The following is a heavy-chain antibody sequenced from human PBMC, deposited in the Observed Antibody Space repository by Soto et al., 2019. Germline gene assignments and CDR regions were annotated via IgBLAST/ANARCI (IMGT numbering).Heavy chain of an antibody. Sequence: PGGSLRLSCAASEFSFSTYWMSWVRQAPGKGLEWVSAISGSGGSTYYADSVKGRFTISRDNSKSTLYLQMNSLRAEDTAVYYCAKDFSQVAVAGTLDYWGQGTLVTVSS. CDR1: EFSFSTYW. CDR2: ISGSGGST. J-gene: IGHJ4*02. D-gene: IGHD6-19*01. V-gene: IGHV3-23*01. CDR3: AKDFSQVAVAGTLDY.